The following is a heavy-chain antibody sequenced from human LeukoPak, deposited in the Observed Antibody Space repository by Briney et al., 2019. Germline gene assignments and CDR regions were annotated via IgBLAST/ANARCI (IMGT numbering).Heavy chain of an antibody. Sequence: PGGSLRLSCAASGFTFSNAWMSWVRQAPGKGLEWVGRIKSKTDGGTTDYAAPVKGRFTISRDDSKNTLYLQMNSLKTEDTAVYYCTSRGYSYVALDYWGQGTLVTVSS. CDR2: IKSKTDGGTT. CDR3: TSRGYSYVALDY. D-gene: IGHD5-18*01. CDR1: GFTFSNAW. J-gene: IGHJ4*02. V-gene: IGHV3-15*01.